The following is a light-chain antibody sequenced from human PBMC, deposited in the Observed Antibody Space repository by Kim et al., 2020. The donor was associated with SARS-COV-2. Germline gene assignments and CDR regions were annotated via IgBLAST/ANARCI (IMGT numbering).Light chain of an antibody. CDR2: EVS. CDR1: SGDVGGYNY. Sequence: QSVTISCTGTSGDVGGYNYVSWYQQHPGRVPKLMIYEVSKRPSGVTHRFSGSKSGNMASLTVSGLQAEDEADYYCSSYEGSNDYVVFGGGTQLTVL. V-gene: IGLV2-8*01. J-gene: IGLJ2*01. CDR3: SSYEGSNDYVV.